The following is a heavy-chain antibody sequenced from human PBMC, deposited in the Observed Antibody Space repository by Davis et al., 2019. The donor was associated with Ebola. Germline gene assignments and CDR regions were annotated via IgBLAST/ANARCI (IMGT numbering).Heavy chain of an antibody. CDR1: GYTFTRYW. D-gene: IGHD3-16*01. CDR3: ASPQKGAYSYGFDY. Sequence: GGSLRLSCKASGYTFTRYWIVWVRQMPGKGLEWMGTIYPGDSDTRYSPSFEGQVTISADKSVSTAYLQWSSLKASDSAMYFCASPQKGAYSYGFDYWGQGTLVTVSS. CDR2: IYPGDSDT. V-gene: IGHV5-51*01. J-gene: IGHJ4*02.